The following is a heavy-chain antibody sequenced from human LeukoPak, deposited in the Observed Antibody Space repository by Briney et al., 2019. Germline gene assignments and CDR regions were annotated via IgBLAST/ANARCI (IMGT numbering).Heavy chain of an antibody. V-gene: IGHV4-34*01. CDR1: GDSFSGYY. J-gene: IGHJ4*02. CDR3: ARSWAGMYYPFYYFDY. D-gene: IGHD2-8*01. Sequence: MTSETLSLTCAVYGDSFSGYYWSWIRQPPGKRLEWIAEINHRGSTHYNPSLKSRVNISADTSKSQFSLNLDSLTAADTAVYYCARSWAGMYYPFYYFDYWGQGCLVTVSS. CDR2: INHRGST.